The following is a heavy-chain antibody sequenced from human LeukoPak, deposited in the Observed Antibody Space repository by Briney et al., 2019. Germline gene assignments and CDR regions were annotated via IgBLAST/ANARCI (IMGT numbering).Heavy chain of an antibody. Sequence: PGGSLRLSCAASGFSFRGHWMHWVRQAPGKGLEWVAVIWYDGSNKYYANSVKGRFTISRDNSQNTLYLQGNNLRAEDTAVYCCARGRWDTGGLHGLDVWGQGTTVTVSS. CDR1: GFSFRGHW. J-gene: IGHJ6*02. D-gene: IGHD2-8*02. CDR3: ARGRWDTGGLHGLDV. CDR2: IWYDGSNK. V-gene: IGHV3-33*08.